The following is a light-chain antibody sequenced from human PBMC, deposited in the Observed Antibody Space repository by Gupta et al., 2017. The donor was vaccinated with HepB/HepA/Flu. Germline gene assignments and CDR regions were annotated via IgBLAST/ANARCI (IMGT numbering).Light chain of an antibody. CDR1: SSDVGGYNF. Sequence: QSALTQPPSASGSPGQSVTISCTGTSSDVGGYNFVSWYQHHPGKAPKLMIYDVNKRPSGVPDRFSGSKSGTTASLTVSGLQAEDEADYYCTSYAGSNNYVFGTGTQVTVL. CDR2: DVN. CDR3: TSYAGSNNYV. J-gene: IGLJ1*01. V-gene: IGLV2-8*01.